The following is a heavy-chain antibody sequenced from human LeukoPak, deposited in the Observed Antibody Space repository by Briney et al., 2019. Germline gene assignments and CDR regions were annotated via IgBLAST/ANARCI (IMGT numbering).Heavy chain of an antibody. Sequence: SETLSLTCTVSGGSISNYYWSWIRQPPGKGLEWIGYMDYSGSANYNPSLRSRVTISVDTSKNQFSLKLSSLTAADTAVYYCASVPFVAQPLFDYWGQGALVTVSS. D-gene: IGHD3-16*01. J-gene: IGHJ4*02. CDR2: MDYSGSA. CDR3: ASVPFVAQPLFDY. CDR1: GGSISNYY. V-gene: IGHV4-59*01.